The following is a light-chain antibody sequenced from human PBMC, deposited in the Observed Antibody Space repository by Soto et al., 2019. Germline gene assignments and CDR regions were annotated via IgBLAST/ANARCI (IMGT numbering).Light chain of an antibody. Sequence: QSVLTQPPSASGSPGQSVTISCTGTSSDVGTYKYVSWYQQHPGKAPKLMIYEVSKRPSGVPDRFSASKSGNTASLTVSGLQAEDEADYYCSSYAGSNNVRFGGGTKRTVL. J-gene: IGLJ2*01. CDR3: SSYAGSNNVR. CDR1: SSDVGTYKY. CDR2: EVS. V-gene: IGLV2-8*01.